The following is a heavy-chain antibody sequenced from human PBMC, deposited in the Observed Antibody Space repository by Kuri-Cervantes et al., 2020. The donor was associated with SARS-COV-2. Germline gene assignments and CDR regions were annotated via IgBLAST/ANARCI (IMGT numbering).Heavy chain of an antibody. CDR2: IRFDGSNK. Sequence: GESLKISCAASGFTFSSYGMHWVRQAPGKGLEWVAFIRFDGSNKYYADSVQGRFTISRDNSKTTLYLQMNSLRAEDTAVYYCARDHAVTTQYYYYYGMDVWGQGTTVTVSS. CDR3: ARDHAVTTQYYYYYGMDV. D-gene: IGHD4-11*01. V-gene: IGHV3-30*02. J-gene: IGHJ6*02. CDR1: GFTFSSYG.